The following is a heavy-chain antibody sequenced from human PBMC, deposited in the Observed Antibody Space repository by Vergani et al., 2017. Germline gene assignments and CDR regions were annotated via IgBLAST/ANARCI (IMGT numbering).Heavy chain of an antibody. CDR3: ARVGCSSTSCAAKRTYNWFDP. V-gene: IGHV3-9*01. CDR2: ISWNSGSI. CDR1: GFTFDDYA. Sequence: EVQLVESGGGLVQPGRSLRLSCAASGFTFDDYAMHWVRQAPGXGLEWVSGISWNSGSIGYADSVKGRFTISRDNAKNSLYLQMNSLRSEDTAVYYCARVGCSSTSCAAKRTYNWFDPWGQGTLVTVSS. J-gene: IGHJ5*02. D-gene: IGHD2-2*01.